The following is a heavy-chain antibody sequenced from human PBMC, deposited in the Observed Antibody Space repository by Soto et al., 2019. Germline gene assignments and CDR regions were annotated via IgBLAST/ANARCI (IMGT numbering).Heavy chain of an antibody. Sequence: SVKVSCKASGGTFSSYAISWVRQAPGQGLEWMGGIIPIFGTANYAQKFQGRVTITADESTSTAYMELSSLRSEDTAVYYCARDGMVYATYYYYGMDVWGQGTTVTVSS. V-gene: IGHV1-69*13. CDR2: IIPIFGTA. J-gene: IGHJ6*02. CDR3: ARDGMVYATYYYYGMDV. CDR1: GGTFSSYA. D-gene: IGHD2-8*01.